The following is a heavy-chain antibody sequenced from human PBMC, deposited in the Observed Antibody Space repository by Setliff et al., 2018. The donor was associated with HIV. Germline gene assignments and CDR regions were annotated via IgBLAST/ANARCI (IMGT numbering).Heavy chain of an antibody. Sequence: KTSETLSLTCAVSGYSISSGYYWGWIRQPPGKGLEWIGSIYHSGSTYYNPSLKSRVTISVDTSKNQLSLKLSSVTAADTAVYYCARLSLGSGDYWGQGTLVTVSS. V-gene: IGHV4-38-2*01. D-gene: IGHD1-26*01. CDR3: ARLSLGSGDY. CDR2: IYHSGST. CDR1: GYSISSGYY. J-gene: IGHJ4*02.